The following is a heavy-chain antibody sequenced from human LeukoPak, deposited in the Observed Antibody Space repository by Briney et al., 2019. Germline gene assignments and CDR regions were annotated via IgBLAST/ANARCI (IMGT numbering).Heavy chain of an antibody. CDR1: GFTFNTYT. J-gene: IGHJ6*02. D-gene: IGHD3-3*01. CDR2: ITSRSSYI. CDR3: ARDALESMDV. V-gene: IGHV3-21*01. Sequence: GGSLRLSCAASGFTFNTYTMNWVRQAPGKGLEWVSSITSRSSYIYYADSLEGRFTVSRDNAKNSLYLQMNSLRAEDTAVYYCARDALESMDVWGQGTTVTVSS.